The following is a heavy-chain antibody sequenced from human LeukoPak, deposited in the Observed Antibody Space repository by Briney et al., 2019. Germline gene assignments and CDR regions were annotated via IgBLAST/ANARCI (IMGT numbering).Heavy chain of an antibody. CDR1: GFTVSSNY. V-gene: IGHV3-53*01. D-gene: IGHD3-22*01. CDR2: IYSGGST. J-gene: IGHJ1*01. Sequence: PGGSLRLSCAASGFTVSSNYMSWVRQAPGKGLEWVSVIYSGGSTYYADSVKGRFTISRDNAKNSLYVQMNSLRAEDTAVYYCARGGYYDSSGYYYVGYFHHWGQGTLVTVSS. CDR3: ARGGYYDSSGYYYVGYFHH.